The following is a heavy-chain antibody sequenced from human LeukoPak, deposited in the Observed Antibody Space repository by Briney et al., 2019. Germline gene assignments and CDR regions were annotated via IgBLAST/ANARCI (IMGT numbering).Heavy chain of an antibody. J-gene: IGHJ4*02. CDR2: IIPIFGTA. CDR1: GGTFSSYA. V-gene: IGHV1-69*05. CDR3: AGQNWGNFDY. Sequence: SVKVSCKASGGTFSSYAISWVRQAPGQGLEWMGGIIPIFGTANYAQKFQGRVTITTDESTSTAYMELSRLRSEDTAVYYCAGQNWGNFDYWGQGTLVTVSS. D-gene: IGHD7-27*01.